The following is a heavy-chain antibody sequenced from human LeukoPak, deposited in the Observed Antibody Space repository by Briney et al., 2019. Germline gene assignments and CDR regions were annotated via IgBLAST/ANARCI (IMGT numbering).Heavy chain of an antibody. J-gene: IGHJ4*02. V-gene: IGHV3-21*01. CDR3: AGDDCSGGSCYREELDY. Sequence: GGSLRLSCAASGFTFSSYRMNWVRQAPGKGLEWVSSISISSSYIYYADSVKGRFTISRDNAKNSLYLQMNSLRAEDTAVYYCAGDDCSGGSCYREELDYWGQGTLVTVSS. D-gene: IGHD2-15*01. CDR1: GFTFSSYR. CDR2: ISISSSYI.